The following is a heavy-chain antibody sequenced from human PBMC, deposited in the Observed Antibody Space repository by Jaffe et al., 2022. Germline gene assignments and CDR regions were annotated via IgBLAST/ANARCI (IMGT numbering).Heavy chain of an antibody. CDR1: GFTFSSYE. J-gene: IGHJ4*02. CDR2: ISSSGSTI. D-gene: IGHD2-15*01. CDR3: ASYCSGGSCSDY. Sequence: EVQLVESGGGLVQPGGSLRLSCAASGFTFSSYEMNWVRQAPGKGLEWVSYISSSGSTIYYADSVKGRFTISRDNAKNSLYLQMNSLRAEDTAVYYCASYCSGGSCSDYWGQGTLVTVSS. V-gene: IGHV3-48*03.